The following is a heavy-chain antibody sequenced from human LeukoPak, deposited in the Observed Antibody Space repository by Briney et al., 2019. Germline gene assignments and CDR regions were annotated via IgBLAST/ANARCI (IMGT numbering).Heavy chain of an antibody. CDR3: ARDHLEVQYDSSGYSPDY. V-gene: IGHV3-21*01. J-gene: IGHJ4*02. CDR2: ISSSSSYI. CDR1: GFTFGSFR. D-gene: IGHD3-22*01. Sequence: GGSLRLSCAAFGFTFGSFRMNWVGEAPGKGLEWVSPISSSSSYIYYADSVKGRFTISRDNAKNSLYLQMNSLRAEDTAVYYCARDHLEVQYDSSGYSPDYWGQGTLVTVSS.